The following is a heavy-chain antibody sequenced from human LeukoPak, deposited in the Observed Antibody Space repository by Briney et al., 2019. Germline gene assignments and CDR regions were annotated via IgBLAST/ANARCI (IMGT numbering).Heavy chain of an antibody. Sequence: SETLSLTCTVSGGSISSYYWSWIRQPPGKGLEWIGYIYYSGSTNYNPSLKSRVTISVDTSKNQFSLKLSSVTAADTAVYYCARVRWEPKGFGAFDIWGQGTMVTVSS. CDR2: IYYSGST. J-gene: IGHJ3*02. CDR3: ARVRWEPKGFGAFDI. D-gene: IGHD1-26*01. V-gene: IGHV4-59*01. CDR1: GGSISSYY.